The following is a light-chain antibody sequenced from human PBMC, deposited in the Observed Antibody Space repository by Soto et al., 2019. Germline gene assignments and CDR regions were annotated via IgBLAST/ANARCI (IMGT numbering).Light chain of an antibody. V-gene: IGKV1-39*01. Sequence: DIQMTQSPSSLSASVGDSVIIXXRASQTISSHLNWYQQKPGKAPNIXVYAASSLQSGVPSRFTGSGSGTDFTLTISSLQPEDFATYFCQQSYTTPITFGQGTQLEIK. J-gene: IGKJ5*01. CDR2: AAS. CDR3: QQSYTTPIT. CDR1: QTISSH.